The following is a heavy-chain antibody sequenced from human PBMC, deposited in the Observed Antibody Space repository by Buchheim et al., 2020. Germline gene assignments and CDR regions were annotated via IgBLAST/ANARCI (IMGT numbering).Heavy chain of an antibody. Sequence: QVQLQESGPGLVKPSQTLSLTCTVSGGSIGSGSYYWSWIRQPAGKGLEWIGRIYSSGSTNYNPSLKSRVTISVATSKHQFSLKLNSVTAADTAVYYCTRGPYSSGWSAMDYWGQGTL. CDR2: IYSSGST. J-gene: IGHJ4*02. V-gene: IGHV4-61*02. CDR1: GGSIGSGSYY. D-gene: IGHD6-19*01. CDR3: TRGPYSSGWSAMDY.